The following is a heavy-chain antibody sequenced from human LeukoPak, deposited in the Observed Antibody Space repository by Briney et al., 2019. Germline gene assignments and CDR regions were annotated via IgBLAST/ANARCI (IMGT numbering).Heavy chain of an antibody. V-gene: IGHV4-59*12. Sequence: SETLSLTCTVSGGSISSYYWSWIRQPPGKGLEWIGYIYYSGSTNYNPSLKSRVTISVDTSKNQFSLKLSSVTAADTAVYYCARVQGLLRFLEWLLPDAFDIWGQGTMVTVSS. CDR3: ARVQGLLRFLEWLLPDAFDI. CDR2: IYYSGST. J-gene: IGHJ3*02. D-gene: IGHD3-3*01. CDR1: GGSISSYY.